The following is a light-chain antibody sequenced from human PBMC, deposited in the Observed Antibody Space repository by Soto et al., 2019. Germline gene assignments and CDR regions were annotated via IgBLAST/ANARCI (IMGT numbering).Light chain of an antibody. Sequence: EIVLTQSPATLSFSPGDRATLSCRASQSLSTSLAWYQQKPGQAPRLLIYDASNRATGIPARFSGSGSGTACTLTISIIEPEDSEVYYCQQRTNWPPYTFGQGTKLEVK. CDR2: DAS. J-gene: IGKJ2*01. CDR3: QQRTNWPPYT. CDR1: QSLSTS. V-gene: IGKV3-11*01.